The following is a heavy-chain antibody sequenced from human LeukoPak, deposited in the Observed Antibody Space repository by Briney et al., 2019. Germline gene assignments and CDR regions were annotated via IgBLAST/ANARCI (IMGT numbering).Heavy chain of an antibody. CDR2: INPSGGST. Sequence: VSVKVSCKASGYAFTSYYMHWVRQAPGQGLEWMGIINPSGGSTSYAQKFQGRVTMTRDTSTSTVYMELSSLRSEDTAVYYCARDGRGGSGSYYNGFSYRGQGTLVTVSS. D-gene: IGHD3-10*01. V-gene: IGHV1-46*01. CDR1: GYAFTSYY. J-gene: IGHJ4*02. CDR3: ARDGRGGSGSYYNGFSY.